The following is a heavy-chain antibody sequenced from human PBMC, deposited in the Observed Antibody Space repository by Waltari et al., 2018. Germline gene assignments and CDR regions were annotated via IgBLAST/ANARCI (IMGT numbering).Heavy chain of an antibody. D-gene: IGHD5-12*01. CDR1: GYSISSGYY. CDR2: IYHSGST. V-gene: IGHV4-38-2*01. J-gene: IGHJ4*02. CDR3: ARVGRWLQFDY. Sequence: QVQLQESGPGLVKPSETLSLTCAVSGYSISSGYYWGWIRQPPGKGLEWIGSIYHSGSTYYNPSLKSRVTISVDTSKNQFSLKLSSVTAADTVVYYCARVGRWLQFDYWGQGTLVTVSS.